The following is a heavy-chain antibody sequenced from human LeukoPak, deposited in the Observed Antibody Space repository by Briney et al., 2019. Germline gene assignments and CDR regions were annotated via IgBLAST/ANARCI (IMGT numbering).Heavy chain of an antibody. J-gene: IGHJ6*02. Sequence: PGGSLRLSCEASGFNFDDYGMSWVRQAPGKGLEWVSVIYSGGSTYYADSVKGRFTISRDKSKNTVYLQMNSLSAEDTAIYYCARVASTSPYFYGMDVWGQGTTVTVSS. V-gene: IGHV3-53*01. CDR1: GFNFDDYG. CDR2: IYSGGST. CDR3: ARVASTSPYFYGMDV.